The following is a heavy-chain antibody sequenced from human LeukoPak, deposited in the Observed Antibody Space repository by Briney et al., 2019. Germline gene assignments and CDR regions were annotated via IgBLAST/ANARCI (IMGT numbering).Heavy chain of an antibody. D-gene: IGHD3-9*01. CDR3: ARDRRSGYFGWLLYHPTNNWFDP. CDR1: GYTFTGYY. Sequence: ASVKVSCKASGYTFTGYYMHWVRQAPGQGLEWMGWINPNSGGTNYAQKFQGRVTMTRDTSISTAYMELSRLRSDDTAVYYCARDRRSGYFGWLLYHPTNNWFDPWGQGTLVTVSS. CDR2: INPNSGGT. V-gene: IGHV1-2*02. J-gene: IGHJ5*02.